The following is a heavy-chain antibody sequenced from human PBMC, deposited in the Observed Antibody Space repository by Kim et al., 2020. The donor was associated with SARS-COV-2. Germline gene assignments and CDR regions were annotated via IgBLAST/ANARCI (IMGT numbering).Heavy chain of an antibody. J-gene: IGHJ4*02. V-gene: IGHV3-23*01. D-gene: IGHD3-10*01. Sequence: ADSVKGRFTISRDNSKNTLYLQMNSLRAEDTAVYYCAKDVLHYGSGSSPLWGQGTLVTVSS. CDR3: AKDVLHYGSGSSPL.